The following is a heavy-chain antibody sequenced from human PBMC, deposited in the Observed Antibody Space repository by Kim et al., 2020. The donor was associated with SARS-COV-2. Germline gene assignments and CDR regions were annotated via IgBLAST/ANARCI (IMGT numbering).Heavy chain of an antibody. V-gene: IGHV4-30-2*04. D-gene: IGHD3-9*01. J-gene: IGHJ4*02. CDR3: ARDGYDILTGYLVFDY. Sequence: SLKNRVTISVDTSKNQFSLKLSSVTAADTAVYYCARDGYDILTGYLVFDYWGQGTLVTVSS.